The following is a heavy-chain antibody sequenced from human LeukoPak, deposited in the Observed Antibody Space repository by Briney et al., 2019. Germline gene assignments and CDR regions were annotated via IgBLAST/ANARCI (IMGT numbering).Heavy chain of an antibody. Sequence: PGGSLRLSCVASGFTFSDSAIHWVRQSSGKGLEWIGHMDKETNLYATALAASVKGRFTVSRDDSKNTAYLHMNSLKTEDTALYYCTRDSGTYNWLDPWGQGTLVTVSS. D-gene: IGHD1-26*01. V-gene: IGHV3-73*01. CDR2: MDKETNLYAT. CDR3: TRDSGTYNWLDP. J-gene: IGHJ5*02. CDR1: GFTFSDSA.